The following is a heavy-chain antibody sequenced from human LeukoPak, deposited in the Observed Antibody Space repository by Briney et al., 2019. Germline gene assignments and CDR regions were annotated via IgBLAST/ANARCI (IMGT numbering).Heavy chain of an antibody. V-gene: IGHV4-30-4*08. Sequence: SETLSLTCTVSGGSISSSSYYWGWIRQPPGKGLEWIGYIYYSGSTYYNPSLKSRVTISVDTSKNQFSLKLSSVTAADTAVYYCARDTRNDYGDYQLDYWGQGTLVTVSS. D-gene: IGHD4-17*01. CDR1: GGSISSSSYY. CDR3: ARDTRNDYGDYQLDY. CDR2: IYYSGST. J-gene: IGHJ4*02.